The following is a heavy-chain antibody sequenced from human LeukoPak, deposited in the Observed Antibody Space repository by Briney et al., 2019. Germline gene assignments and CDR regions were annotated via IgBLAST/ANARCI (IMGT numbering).Heavy chain of an antibody. J-gene: IGHJ4*02. D-gene: IGHD1-26*01. CDR2: INHSGST. CDR1: GGSFSGYY. CDR3: ARRIGTLTGPFDY. V-gene: IGHV4-34*01. Sequence: PSETLSLTCAVYGGSFSGYYWSWIRQPPGKGLEWIGEINHSGSTNYNPSLKSRVTISVDTSKNQFSLKPSSVTAADTAVYYCARRIGTLTGPFDYWGQGTLVTVSS.